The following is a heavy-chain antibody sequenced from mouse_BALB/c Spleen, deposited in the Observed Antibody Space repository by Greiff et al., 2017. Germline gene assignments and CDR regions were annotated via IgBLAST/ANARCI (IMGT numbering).Heavy chain of an antibody. CDR1: GYSFTGYY. D-gene: IGHD1-1*01. V-gene: IGHV1S34*01. CDR2: ISCYNGAT. CDR3: ARGGYYGSSPYWYFDV. J-gene: IGHJ1*01. Sequence: LVKTGASVKISCKASGYSFTGYYMHWVKQSHGKSLEWIGYISCYNGATSYNQKFKGKATFTVDTSSSTAYMQFNSLTSEDSAVYYCARGGYYGSSPYWYFDVWGAGTTVTVSS.